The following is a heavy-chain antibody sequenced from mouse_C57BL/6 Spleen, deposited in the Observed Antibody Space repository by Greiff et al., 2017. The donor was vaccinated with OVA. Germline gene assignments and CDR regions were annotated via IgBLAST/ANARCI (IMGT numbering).Heavy chain of an antibody. CDR3: ARYPFFDY. CDR2: IRNKANGYTT. Sequence: EVHLVESGGGLVQPGGSLSLSYAASGFTFTDYYMSWVRQPPGKALEWLGFIRNKANGYTTEYSASVKGRFTISRDNSQSILYLQMNALRAEDSATYYCARYPFFDYWGQGTTLTVSS. CDR1: GFTFTDYY. J-gene: IGHJ2*01. V-gene: IGHV7-3*01.